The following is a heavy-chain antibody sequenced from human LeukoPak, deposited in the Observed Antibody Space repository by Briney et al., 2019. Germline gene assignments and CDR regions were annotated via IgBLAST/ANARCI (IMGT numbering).Heavy chain of an antibody. Sequence: SETLSLTCTVSGGSISSGDYYWSWIRQPPGKGLEWIGYIYYSGSTYYNPSLKSRVTISVDTSKNQFSLKLSSVTAADTAVYYCARGFISGYSGYDPLEYWGQGTLVTVSS. V-gene: IGHV4-30-4*01. CDR3: ARGFISGYSGYDPLEY. CDR1: GGSISSGDYY. J-gene: IGHJ4*02. D-gene: IGHD5-12*01. CDR2: IYYSGST.